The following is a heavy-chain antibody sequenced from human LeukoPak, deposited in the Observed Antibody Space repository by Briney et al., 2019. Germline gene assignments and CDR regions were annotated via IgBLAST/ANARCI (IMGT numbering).Heavy chain of an antibody. V-gene: IGHV1-8*01. CDR1: GYTFTSYD. J-gene: IGHJ6*03. CDR3: ARGAGIDRARYYYYMDV. CDR2: MNPNSGNT. D-gene: IGHD3-10*01. Sequence: APVKVSCKASGYTFTSYDINWVRQATGQGLEWMGWMNPNSGNTGYAQKFQGRVTMTRNTSISTAYMELSSLRSEDTAVYYCARGAGIDRARYYYYMDVWGKGTTVTVSS.